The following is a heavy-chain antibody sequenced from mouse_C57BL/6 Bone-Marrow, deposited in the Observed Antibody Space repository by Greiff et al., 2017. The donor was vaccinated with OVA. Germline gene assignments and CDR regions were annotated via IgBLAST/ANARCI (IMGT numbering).Heavy chain of an antibody. D-gene: IGHD1-2*01. V-gene: IGHV1-50*01. CDR3: ASLLPDFDY. CDR1: GYTFTSYW. Sequence: QVQLKQPGAELVKPGASVKLSCKASGYTFTSYWMQWVKQRPGQGLEWIGEIDPSDSYTNYNQKFKGKATLTVDTSSSTAYMQLSSLTSEDSAVYYCASLLPDFDYWGQGTTLTVSS. CDR2: IDPSDSYT. J-gene: IGHJ2*01.